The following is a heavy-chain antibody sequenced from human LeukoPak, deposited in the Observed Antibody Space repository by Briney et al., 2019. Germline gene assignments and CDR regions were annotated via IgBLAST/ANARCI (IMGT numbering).Heavy chain of an antibody. Sequence: GGSLRLSCAASGFTFSSYGMNWVRQAPGKGLEWVSYISSGSTTIYYADSVKGRFTISRDNAENTLYLQMNSLRAEDTAVYYCARGAYCSGGSCYYFDYWGQGTLVTVSS. CDR3: ARGAYCSGGSCYYFDY. CDR1: GFTFSSYG. D-gene: IGHD2-15*01. J-gene: IGHJ4*02. V-gene: IGHV3-48*01. CDR2: ISSGSTTI.